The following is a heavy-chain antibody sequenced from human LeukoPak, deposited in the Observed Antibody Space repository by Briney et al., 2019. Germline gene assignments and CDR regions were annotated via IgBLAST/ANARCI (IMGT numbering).Heavy chain of an antibody. J-gene: IGHJ3*02. D-gene: IGHD3-10*01. Sequence: SETLSLTCAVYGGSFSGYYWSWIRQPPGKGLEWIGEINYSGSTNYNPSLKSRVTISVDTSKNQFSLKLSSVTAADTAVYYCPRRFTMVRGVLYAFDIWGQGTMVTVSS. CDR2: INYSGST. CDR1: GGSFSGYY. CDR3: PRRFTMVRGVLYAFDI. V-gene: IGHV4-34*01.